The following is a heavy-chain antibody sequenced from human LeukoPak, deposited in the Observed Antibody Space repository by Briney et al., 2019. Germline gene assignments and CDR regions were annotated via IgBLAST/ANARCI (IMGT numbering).Heavy chain of an antibody. V-gene: IGHV3-74*01. J-gene: IGHJ4*02. CDR1: GFTLSSYW. CDR2: INSDGSST. Sequence: GGSLRLSCAASGFTLSSYWMHWVRQAPGNGLGWVSRINSDGSSTSYADSVKGRFTISRDNAKNTMYLQMNSMRAEDTAVYYCARAYDSSGYPHGYWGQGTLVTVSS. CDR3: ARAYDSSGYPHGY. D-gene: IGHD3-22*01.